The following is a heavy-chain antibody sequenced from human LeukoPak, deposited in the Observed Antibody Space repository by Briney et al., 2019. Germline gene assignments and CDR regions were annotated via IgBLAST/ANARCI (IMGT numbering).Heavy chain of an antibody. J-gene: IGHJ4*02. Sequence: QPGGSLRLSCAASGFTFSSYEMNWVRQAPGKGLEWVSYISSSGNTIYHADSVKGRFTISRDNSKNTLYLHMDSLRAEDTAVYFCTRGGVDYWGQGTLVTVSS. CDR1: GFTFSSYE. CDR2: ISSSGNTI. CDR3: TRGGVDY. V-gene: IGHV3-48*03. D-gene: IGHD3-10*01.